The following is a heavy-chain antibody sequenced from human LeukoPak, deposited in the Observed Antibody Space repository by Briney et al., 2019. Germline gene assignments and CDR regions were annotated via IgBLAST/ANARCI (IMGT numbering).Heavy chain of an antibody. Sequence: PSGTLSLTCAVSGGSISSSNWWSWVRQPPGKGLEWIGEIYHSGSTNYNPSLKSRVTISVDKSKNQFSLKLSSVTAADTAVYYCARQQGLQNLNFDYWGQGTLVTVSS. D-gene: IGHD4-11*01. CDR2: IYHSGST. V-gene: IGHV4-4*02. J-gene: IGHJ4*02. CDR3: ARQQGLQNLNFDY. CDR1: GGSISSSNW.